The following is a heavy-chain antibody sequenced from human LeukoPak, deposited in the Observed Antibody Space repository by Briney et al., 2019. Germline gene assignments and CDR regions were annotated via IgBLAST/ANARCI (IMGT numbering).Heavy chain of an antibody. CDR1: VYTFTGYY. Sequence: ASVQVSCQSSVYTFTGYYMHWVRQAPGQELEWMGWINPNSGGTNYAQKFQGRGTMARDTSISKAYMELSRLRSDDAAVYYCATRDVVVAATEHDYWGQGTLVTVSS. J-gene: IGHJ4*02. V-gene: IGHV1-2*02. CDR2: INPNSGGT. D-gene: IGHD2-15*01. CDR3: ATRDVVVAATEHDY.